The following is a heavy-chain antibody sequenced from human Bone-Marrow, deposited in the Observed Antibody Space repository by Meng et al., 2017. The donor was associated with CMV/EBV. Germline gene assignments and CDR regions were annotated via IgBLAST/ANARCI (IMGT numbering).Heavy chain of an antibody. V-gene: IGHV1-18*01. CDR1: GYTCTSYG. CDR2: ISAYNGNT. D-gene: IGHD1-26*01. J-gene: IGHJ2*01. Sequence: QVWWGVCGGGVKKLWASVKVAWKASGYTCTSYGISWVRQAPGQGLEWMGWISAYNGNTNYAQKLQGRVTMTTDTSTSTAYMELRSLRSDDTAVYYCARAGGWELLVGDWYFDLWGRGTLVTVSS. CDR3: ARAGGWELLVGDWYFDL.